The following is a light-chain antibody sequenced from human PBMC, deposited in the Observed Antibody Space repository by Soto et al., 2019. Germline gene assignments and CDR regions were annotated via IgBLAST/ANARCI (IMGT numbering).Light chain of an antibody. CDR3: QQYYGFPFT. CDR1: QGISTY. Sequence: VIWMTQSPSLFSASTGDRVTISCRTSQGISTYLAWYQQKPGKAPDLLIYDASTLQSGVPSRFSGSGSGTDFPLTISSLQSEDFATYYCQQYYGFPFTFGGGTNVEIK. CDR2: DAS. J-gene: IGKJ4*01. V-gene: IGKV1D-8*01.